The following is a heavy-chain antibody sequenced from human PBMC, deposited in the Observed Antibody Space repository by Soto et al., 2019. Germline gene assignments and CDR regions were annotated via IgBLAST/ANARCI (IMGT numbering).Heavy chain of an antibody. CDR1: GYSFKNYG. D-gene: IGHD4-4*01. J-gene: IGHJ4*02. CDR2: IYPKEDRA. Sequence: QVQLVQAEAEVQKPGASVKVSCKTSGYSFKNYGISWVRQAPGQVLEWLGWIYPKEDRANIAQNFQGRVTLTTDTPTGTAYIELRSLRFDDSAVYFCARDINYDIDYWGQGTLVTVSS. CDR3: ARDINYDIDY. V-gene: IGHV1-18*01.